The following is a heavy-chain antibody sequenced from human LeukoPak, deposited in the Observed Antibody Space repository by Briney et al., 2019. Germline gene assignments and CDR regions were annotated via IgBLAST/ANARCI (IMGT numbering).Heavy chain of an antibody. J-gene: IGHJ4*02. CDR2: INTDGSST. CDR3: TRSLATKY. Sequence: GSLRLSCAASGFTFSTYWMHWVRQAPGKGLVWVSHINTDGSSTSYADSVKGRLTISRDNAKNTLYLQMNSLRGEDSAVYYCTRSLATKYWGQGTLVTVSS. CDR1: GFTFSTYW. D-gene: IGHD5-24*01. V-gene: IGHV3-74*01.